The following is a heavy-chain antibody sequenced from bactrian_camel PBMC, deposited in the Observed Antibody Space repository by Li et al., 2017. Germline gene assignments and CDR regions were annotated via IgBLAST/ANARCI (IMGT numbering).Heavy chain of an antibody. CDR1: ASLSLVC. V-gene: IGHV3S53*01. Sequence: HVQLVESGGGSVQAGGSLRLSCTASASLSLVCMGWFRQAPGKEREGVARIYSGGQVYADSVKGRFTISQDDAKSTVYLQMDSLNPEDTAMYYCASQPRGYDCYFRRNPADYDLWGQGTQVTVS. J-gene: IGHJ6*01. CDR2: IYSGGQ. D-gene: IGHD3*01. CDR3: ASQPRGYDCYFRRNPADYDL.